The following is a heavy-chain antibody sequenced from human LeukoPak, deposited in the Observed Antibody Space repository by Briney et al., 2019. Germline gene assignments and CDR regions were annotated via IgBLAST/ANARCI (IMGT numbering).Heavy chain of an antibody. CDR2: ISSSSEYI. J-gene: IGHJ4*02. CDR1: GFTFSSYS. D-gene: IGHD5-12*01. V-gene: IGHV3-21*01. Sequence: GGSLRLSCEASGFTFSSYSLNWVRQAPGEGLEWVSSISSSSEYIHYADSVKGRFTISRDNAKNSLYLQMNSLRPEDTAVYYCARAGLYSGSSLDYWGQGTLVTVSS. CDR3: ARAGLYSGSSLDY.